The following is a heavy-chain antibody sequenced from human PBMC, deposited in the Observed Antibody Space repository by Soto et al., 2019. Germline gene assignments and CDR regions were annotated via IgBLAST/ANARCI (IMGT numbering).Heavy chain of an antibody. CDR3: ARGRGNTYYDFWSGYYGGDYYYYGMDV. CDR2: INHSGST. J-gene: IGHJ6*02. V-gene: IGHV4-34*01. Sequence: SETLSLTCAVYGGSFSGYYWSWIRQPPGKGLEWIGEINHSGSTNYNPSLKSRVTISVDTSKNQFSLKLSSVTAADTAVYYCARGRGNTYYDFWSGYYGGDYYYYGMDVWGQGTTVTVSS. D-gene: IGHD3-3*01. CDR1: GGSFSGYY.